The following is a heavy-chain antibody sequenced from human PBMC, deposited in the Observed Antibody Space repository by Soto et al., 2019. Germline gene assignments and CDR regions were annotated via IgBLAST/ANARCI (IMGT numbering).Heavy chain of an antibody. Sequence: PGGSLRLSCAASGFTFSSYAMSWVRQAPGKGLEWVSAISGSGGRTYYADSVKGRFTISRDNSKNTLYLQMNSLRAEDTAVYYCAKERGYHGAHNWFDPWGQGTLVTVSS. CDR1: GFTFSSYA. CDR2: ISGSGGRT. V-gene: IGHV3-23*01. CDR3: AKERGYHGAHNWFDP. J-gene: IGHJ5*02. D-gene: IGHD5-18*01.